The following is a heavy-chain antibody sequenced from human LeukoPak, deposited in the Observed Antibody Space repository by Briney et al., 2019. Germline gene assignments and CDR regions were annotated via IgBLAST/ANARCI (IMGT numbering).Heavy chain of an antibody. CDR2: INPNSGGT. Sequence: PGASVKVSCKASGYTFTGYYMHWVRQAPGQGLEWMGWINPNSGGTNYAQKFQGRVTMTRDTSISTAYMELSRLRSDDTAVYYCARESHDCSDGSCYSSGYFDYWGQGTLVTVSS. V-gene: IGHV1-2*02. CDR1: GYTFTGYY. J-gene: IGHJ4*02. CDR3: ARESHDCSDGSCYSSGYFDY. D-gene: IGHD2-15*01.